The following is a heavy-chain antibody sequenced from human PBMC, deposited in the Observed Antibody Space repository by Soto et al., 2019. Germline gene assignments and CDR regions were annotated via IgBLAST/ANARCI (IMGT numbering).Heavy chain of an antibody. V-gene: IGHV1-3*01. J-gene: IGHJ6*02. CDR2: INAGNGNT. D-gene: IGHD6-19*01. Sequence: QVQLVQSGAEVKKPGASVKVSCKASGYTFTSYAMHWVRQAPGQRLEWMGWINAGNGNTKYSQKFQGRVTITRDTTARTGYMELSSLRSEDTAVYYCARGAVADPSYYYYGMDVWGQGTTVTVSS. CDR1: GYTFTSYA. CDR3: ARGAVADPSYYYYGMDV.